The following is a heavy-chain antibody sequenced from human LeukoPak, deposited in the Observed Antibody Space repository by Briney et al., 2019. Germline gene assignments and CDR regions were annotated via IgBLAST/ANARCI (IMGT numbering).Heavy chain of an antibody. D-gene: IGHD3-22*01. J-gene: IGHJ4*02. V-gene: IGHV3-23*01. Sequence: GGSLRLSCAASGFTFSSHAMGWVRQAAEKGLEWVSVVSGSGGSTFYANSVKGRFTISRDNSKNTLFLQMSSLRAEDTAIYYCAKDYESSAYYYSYSYFDYWGQGALVTVSS. CDR3: AKDYESSAYYYSYSYFDY. CDR1: GFTFSSHA. CDR2: VSGSGGST.